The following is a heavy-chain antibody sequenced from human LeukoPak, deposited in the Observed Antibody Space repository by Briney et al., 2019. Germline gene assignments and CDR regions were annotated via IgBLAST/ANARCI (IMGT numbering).Heavy chain of an antibody. V-gene: IGHV3-23*01. D-gene: IGHD3-16*01. J-gene: IGHJ4*02. CDR1: GLTFGSYT. CDR2: ITATGSRT. Sequence: GGSLRLSCTASGLTFGSYTMSWVRQAPGKGLEWVSGITATGSRTYYADSVKGRFTISRDSSKNTLYLQLNSLRADDTAVYYCATSMGGGNIDYWGQGALVTVST. CDR3: ATSMGGGNIDY.